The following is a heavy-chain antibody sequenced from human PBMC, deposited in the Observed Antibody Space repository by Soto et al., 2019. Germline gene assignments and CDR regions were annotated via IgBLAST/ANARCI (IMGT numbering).Heavy chain of an antibody. V-gene: IGHV3-49*03. CDR2: IRSKAYGGTT. D-gene: IGHD3-22*01. Sequence: LRLSCTASGFTFGVYAMSWFRQAPGKGLEWVGFIRSKAYGGTTEYAASVKGRFTISRDDSKSIAYLQMNSLKTEDTAVYYCARAVDTITMIVVVITTPAFDIWGQGTMVTVSS. CDR1: GFTFGVYA. CDR3: ARAVDTITMIVVVITTPAFDI. J-gene: IGHJ3*02.